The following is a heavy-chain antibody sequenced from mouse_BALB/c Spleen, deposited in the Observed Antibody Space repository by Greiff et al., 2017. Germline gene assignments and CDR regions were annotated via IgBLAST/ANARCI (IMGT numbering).Heavy chain of an antibody. V-gene: IGHV1-67*01. D-gene: IGHD2-1*01. CDR3: ARSYYGNYLYYAMDY. CDR1: GYTFTDYA. CDR2: ISTYYGNT. Sequence: VKLMESGPELVRPGVSVKISCKGSGYTFTDYAMHWVKQSHAKSLEWIGVISTYYGNTNYNQKFKGKATMTVDKSSSTAYMELARLTSEDSAIYYCARSYYGNYLYYAMDYWGQGTSVTVSS. J-gene: IGHJ4*01.